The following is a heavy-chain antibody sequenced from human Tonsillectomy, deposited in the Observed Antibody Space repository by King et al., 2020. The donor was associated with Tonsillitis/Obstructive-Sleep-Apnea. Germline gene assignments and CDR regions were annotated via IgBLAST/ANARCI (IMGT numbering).Heavy chain of an antibody. V-gene: IGHV1-18*01. CDR2: SRPNNGET. Sequence: VQLVESGAEVKKPGASVKVSCKASGYTFTSYDITWVRQAPGQGLEWMGWSRPNNGETNYAQKLQGRVTMTSDTSTSTAYMELSSLRSDDTAVYYCALDYYDSRGYYHVSFQPWGQGTLVTVSS. D-gene: IGHD3-22*01. CDR1: GYTFTSYD. J-gene: IGHJ1*01. CDR3: ALDYYDSRGYYHVSFQP.